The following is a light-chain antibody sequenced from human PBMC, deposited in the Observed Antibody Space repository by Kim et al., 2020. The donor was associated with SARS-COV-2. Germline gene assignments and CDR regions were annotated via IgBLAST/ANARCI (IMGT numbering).Light chain of an antibody. J-gene: IGLJ2*01. CDR2: YDS. Sequence: SYELTQPPSVSVAPGKTARITCGGNNIGSKSVHWYQQKPGQSPVLVIYYDSDRPSGIPERFSGSNSGNTATLTISRVEAGDEADYYCQVWRVFGGGT. CDR3: QVWRV. V-gene: IGLV3-21*01. CDR1: NIGSKS.